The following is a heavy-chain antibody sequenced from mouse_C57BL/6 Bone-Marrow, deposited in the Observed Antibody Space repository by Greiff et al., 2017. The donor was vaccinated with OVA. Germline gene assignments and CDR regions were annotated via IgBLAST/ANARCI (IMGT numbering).Heavy chain of an antibody. CDR2: IYPGSGST. Sequence: QVQLQQPGAELVKPGASVKMSCKASGYTFTSYWITWVKQRPGQGLEWIGDIYPGSGSTNYNEKFKSKATLTVDTSSSTAYMQLSSLTSEDTAVYYCTTGLRQGGDYAMDYWGQGTSVTVSS. D-gene: IGHD2-4*01. V-gene: IGHV1-55*01. CDR1: GYTFTSYW. J-gene: IGHJ4*01. CDR3: TTGLRQGGDYAMDY.